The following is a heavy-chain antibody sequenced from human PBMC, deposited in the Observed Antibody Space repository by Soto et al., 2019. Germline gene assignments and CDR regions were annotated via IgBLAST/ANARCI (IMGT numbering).Heavy chain of an antibody. J-gene: IGHJ4*02. D-gene: IGHD1-26*01. CDR1: GGSFSGYY. CDR2: INHSGST. V-gene: IGHV4-34*01. CDR3: ASLVGATTFDY. Sequence: QVQLQQWGAGLLKPSETLSLTCAVYGGSFSGYYWSWIRQPPGKGLEWIGEINHSGSTNYNPSLKSRVTISVDTSKNQFSLKLSSVTAADTAVYYCASLVGATTFDYWGQGTLVTVSS.